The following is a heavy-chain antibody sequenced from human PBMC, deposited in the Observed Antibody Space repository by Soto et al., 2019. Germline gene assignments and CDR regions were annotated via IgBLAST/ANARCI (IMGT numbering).Heavy chain of an antibody. CDR2: IIPILGIA. CDR1: GGTFSSYT. V-gene: IGHV1-69*02. J-gene: IGHJ4*02. CDR3: AMEYCSSTSCYRDY. D-gene: IGHD2-2*02. Sequence: QVQLVQSGAEVKKPGSSVKVSCKASGGTFSSYTISWVRQAPGQGLEWMGRIIPILGIANYAQKFQARVTITAQKSTSTAYMELSSVRSEDTAGYYCAMEYCSSTSCYRDYWGPGTLVNVSS.